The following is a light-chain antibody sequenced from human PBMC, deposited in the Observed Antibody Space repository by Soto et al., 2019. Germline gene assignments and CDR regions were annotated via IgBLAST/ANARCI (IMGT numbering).Light chain of an antibody. V-gene: IGLV2-8*01. CDR2: EVT. CDR1: SSDVGAYNY. Sequence: QSALTQPPSASGSPGQSVTISCTGTSSDVGAYNYVSWYQQYPGKAPKLMIYEVTKRPSGVPDRFSGSKSGNTASLTVSGLHAEDEAEYYCTAYVGNDIWVFGGGTKVTVL. J-gene: IGLJ3*02. CDR3: TAYVGNDIWV.